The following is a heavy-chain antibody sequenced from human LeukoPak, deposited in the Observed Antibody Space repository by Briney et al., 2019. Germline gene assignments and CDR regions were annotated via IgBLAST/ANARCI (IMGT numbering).Heavy chain of an antibody. CDR2: IIPILGIA. CDR3: ARGTGYSSGWRGYFDY. D-gene: IGHD6-19*01. Sequence: GASVKVSCKASGYTFTNYDINWVRQAPGQGLEWMGRIIPILGIANYAQKFQGRVTITADKSTSTAYMELSSLRSEDTAVYYCARGTGYSSGWRGYFDYWGQGTLVTVSS. CDR1: GYTFTNYD. V-gene: IGHV1-69*04. J-gene: IGHJ4*02.